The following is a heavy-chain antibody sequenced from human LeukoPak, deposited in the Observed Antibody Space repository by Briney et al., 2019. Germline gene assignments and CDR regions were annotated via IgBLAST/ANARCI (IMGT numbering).Heavy chain of an antibody. V-gene: IGHV1-8*03. J-gene: IGHJ4*02. Sequence: GASVKVSCKASGYTFTSYDINWVRQATGQGLEWMGWMNPNSGNTGYAQKFRGRVTITRNTSISTAYMELSSLRSEDTAVYYCATDGYYDVLTGYSGEGYWGQGTLVTVSS. CDR1: GYTFTSYD. D-gene: IGHD3-9*01. CDR3: ATDGYYDVLTGYSGEGY. CDR2: MNPNSGNT.